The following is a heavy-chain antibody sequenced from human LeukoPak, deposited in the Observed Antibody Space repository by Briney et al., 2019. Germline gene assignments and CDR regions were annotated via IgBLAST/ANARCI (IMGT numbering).Heavy chain of an antibody. Sequence: QPGGSLRLSCAASGFTFSSYAMSWVRQAPGKGLEWVSAISGSGGSTYYADSVKGRFTISRDNSKNTLYLQMNSLRAEDTAVYYCARDHYDFWSGRNYYYYYGMDVWGQGTTVTVSS. V-gene: IGHV3-23*01. J-gene: IGHJ6*02. CDR2: ISGSGGST. D-gene: IGHD3-3*01. CDR1: GFTFSSYA. CDR3: ARDHYDFWSGRNYYYYYGMDV.